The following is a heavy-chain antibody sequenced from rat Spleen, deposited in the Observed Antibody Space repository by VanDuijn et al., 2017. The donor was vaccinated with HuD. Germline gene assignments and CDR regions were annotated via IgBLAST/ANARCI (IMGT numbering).Heavy chain of an antibody. Sequence: EVQLKESGPGLVQPSQTLSLTCIVSGFSLADYSVHWVRQPPGKGLEWMGVMWNGGNTAYNSPLKSRLSISRDTSKSPVFLKMNSLQTEDTAIYYCTRDRLKWFDYWGQGVMVTVSS. CDR2: MWNGGNT. D-gene: IGHD1-1*01. CDR3: TRDRLKWFDY. J-gene: IGHJ2*01. V-gene: IGHV2S63*01. CDR1: GFSLADYS.